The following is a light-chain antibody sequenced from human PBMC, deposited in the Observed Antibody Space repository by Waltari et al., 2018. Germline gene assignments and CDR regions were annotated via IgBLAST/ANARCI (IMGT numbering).Light chain of an antibody. V-gene: IGKV1-17*01. CDR1: QGIKNY. CDR2: AAS. J-gene: IGKJ2*01. Sequence: DIQMTQSPSSLSASAGDRVTITCRASQGIKNYLGWYQQKQGKAPKRLIYAASTLEIGVPSRFSGSGYGTDFTLTISSLQPEDFATYFCLQHDSLPYTFGQGTKVEIK. CDR3: LQHDSLPYT.